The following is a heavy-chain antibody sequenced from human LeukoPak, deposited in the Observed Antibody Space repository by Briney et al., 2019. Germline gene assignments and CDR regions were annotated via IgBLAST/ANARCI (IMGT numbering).Heavy chain of an antibody. J-gene: IGHJ4*02. CDR3: AKAPVFRFLEWLFPLFYFDC. Sequence: GASLRLSCAPPLFTFSIYTLSCVPHAPGRGAGGGSHISGSGGSTYYADSVKARFTISRDNSKNTLYLQMNSLRAEDTAVYDCAKAPVFRFLEWLFPLFYFDCWGQGTLVTVSS. CDR1: LFTFSIYT. V-gene: IGHV3-23*01. CDR2: ISGSGGST. D-gene: IGHD3-3*01.